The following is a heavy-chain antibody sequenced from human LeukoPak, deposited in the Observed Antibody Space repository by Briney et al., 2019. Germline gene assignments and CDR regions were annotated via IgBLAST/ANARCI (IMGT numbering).Heavy chain of an antibody. V-gene: IGHV4-30-4*08. D-gene: IGHD3-10*01. CDR1: GGSISSGDYY. CDR2: MYYSGST. J-gene: IGHJ1*01. CDR3: ARARGRPTKYYYGSGVWSFQH. Sequence: SQTLSLSCTVSGGSISSGDYYWSWIRQPPGKGLEWIVYMYYSGSTNYNPSLKSRVTISVDTSKSQFSLKLSSVPAADTAVYYCARARGRPTKYYYGSGVWSFQHWGQGTPVTVAS.